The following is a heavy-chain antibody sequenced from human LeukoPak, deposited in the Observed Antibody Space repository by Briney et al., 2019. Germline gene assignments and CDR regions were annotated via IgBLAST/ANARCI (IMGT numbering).Heavy chain of an antibody. D-gene: IGHD3-3*01. V-gene: IGHV3-23*01. CDR3: ARDHFGVVD. CDR2: ITGSGDTT. Sequence: PGGSLRLSCAASGFIFRNYAMSWVRQAPGKGLEWVSAITGSGDTTYYADSVKGRFTISRDNSKNTLYLQMNSLRAEDTAVYYCARDHFGVVDWGQGTLVTVSS. J-gene: IGHJ4*02. CDR1: GFIFRNYA.